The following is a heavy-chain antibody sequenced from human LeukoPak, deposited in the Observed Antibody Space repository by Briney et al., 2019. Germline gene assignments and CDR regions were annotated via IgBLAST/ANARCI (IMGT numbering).Heavy chain of an antibody. J-gene: IGHJ4*02. V-gene: IGHV3-33*01. CDR2: IWYDGSNK. Sequence: GGSLRLSCAASGFTFSSYGMHWVRQAPGKGLEWVAVIWYDGSNKYYADSVKGRFTISRDNSKNTLYLQMNSLRAEDTAVYYCARGGYYDFWSGCYSYYYFDYWGQGTLVTVSS. CDR1: GFTFSSYG. CDR3: ARGGYYDFWSGCYSYYYFDY. D-gene: IGHD3-3*01.